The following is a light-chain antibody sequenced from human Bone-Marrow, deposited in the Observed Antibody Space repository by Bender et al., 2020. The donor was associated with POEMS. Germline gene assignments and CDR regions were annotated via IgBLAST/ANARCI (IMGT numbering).Light chain of an antibody. CDR3: AVWDDSLNGWV. V-gene: IGLV1-44*01. J-gene: IGLJ3*02. CDR2: SSH. Sequence: QSVLTQPPSASGTPGQRVTISCSGGSSNIGAHAVNWYQHLPGTAPKLLIYSSHRRPSEVPDRFSGSRSGTSASLAISGLQAEEEADDYGAVWDDSLNGWVFGGGTKLTVL. CDR1: SSNIGAHA.